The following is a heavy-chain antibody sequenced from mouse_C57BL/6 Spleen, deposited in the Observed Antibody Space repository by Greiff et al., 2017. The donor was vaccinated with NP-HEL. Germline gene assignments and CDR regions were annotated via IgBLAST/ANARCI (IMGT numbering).Heavy chain of an antibody. CDR2: ISSGSSTI. CDR3: ARRRVWGYAMDY. CDR1: GFTFSDYG. J-gene: IGHJ4*01. V-gene: IGHV5-17*01. Sequence: EVKVVESGGGLVKPGGSLKLSCAASGFTFSDYGMHWVRQAPEKGLEWVAYISSGSSTIYYADTVKGRFTISRDNAKNTLFLQMTNLRSEDTAMYYCARRRVWGYAMDYWGQGTSGTVSS.